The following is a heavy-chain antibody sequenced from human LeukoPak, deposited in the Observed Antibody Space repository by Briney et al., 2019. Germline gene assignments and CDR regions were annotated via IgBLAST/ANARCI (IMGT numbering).Heavy chain of an antibody. CDR3: AREPMITFGGVIADEFDY. D-gene: IGHD3-16*02. V-gene: IGHV1-69*13. CDR1: GGTFSSYA. Sequence: GASVKVSCKASGGTFSSYAISWVRQAPGQGLEWMGGIIPIFGTANYAQKFQGRVTITADESTSTAYMELSSLRSEDTAVYYCAREPMITFGGVIADEFDYWGQGTLVTVSS. J-gene: IGHJ4*02. CDR2: IIPIFGTA.